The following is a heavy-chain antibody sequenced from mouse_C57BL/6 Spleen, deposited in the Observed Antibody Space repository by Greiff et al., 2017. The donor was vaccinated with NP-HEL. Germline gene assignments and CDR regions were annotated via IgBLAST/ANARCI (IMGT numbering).Heavy chain of an antibody. CDR1: GFTFSSYA. D-gene: IGHD1-1*01. Sequence: EVKVVESGGGLVKPGGSLKLSCAASGFTFSSYAMSWVRQTPEKRLEWVATISDGGSYTYYPDNVKGRFTISRDNAKNNLYLQMSHLKSEDTAMYYCARDGHYYGSSYEYYAMDYWGQGTSVTVSS. V-gene: IGHV5-4*01. CDR2: ISDGGSYT. J-gene: IGHJ4*01. CDR3: ARDGHYYGSSYEYYAMDY.